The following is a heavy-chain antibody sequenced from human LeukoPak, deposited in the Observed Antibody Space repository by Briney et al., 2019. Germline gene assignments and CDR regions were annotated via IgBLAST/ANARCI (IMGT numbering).Heavy chain of an antibody. CDR2: VYYSGTT. J-gene: IGHJ4*02. D-gene: IGHD3/OR15-3a*01. CDR3: ARRRAPGTGFFDY. CDR1: GGSISSSGYY. V-gene: IGHV4-39*01. Sequence: SETLSLTCTVSGGSISSSGYYWAWVRQPPGKGLEWIGNVYYSGTTDYNPSLESRFTIFVDTSKSQFSLRVRSVTAADTAVYYCARRRAPGTGFFDYWGQGALVTVSS.